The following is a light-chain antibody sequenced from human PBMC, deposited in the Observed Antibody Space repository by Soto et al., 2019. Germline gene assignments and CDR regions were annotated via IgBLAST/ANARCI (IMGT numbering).Light chain of an antibody. V-gene: IGLV1-44*01. CDR2: SND. J-gene: IGLJ3*02. CDR1: NSNIGSNI. Sequence: QAVLTQPPSASGTPGQRVTISCSGSNSNIGSNIVNWYQQLPGPAPKLLIHSNDQRPSGVPDRFAGSKSGTSASLAISGLQSEDEADYYCAACDDSVNGPVFGGGTKLTVL. CDR3: AACDDSVNGPV.